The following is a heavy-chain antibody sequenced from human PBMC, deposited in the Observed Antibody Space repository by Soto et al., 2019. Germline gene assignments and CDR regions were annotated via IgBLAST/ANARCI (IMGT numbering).Heavy chain of an antibody. D-gene: IGHD5-18*01. CDR3: ARDRESTAMGIYYGMDV. CDR1: GGSISSYY. CDR2: IYYSGST. V-gene: IGHV4-59*01. Sequence: SETLSLACTVSGGSISSYYWSWIRQPPGKGLEWIGYIYYSGSTNYNPSLKSRVTISVDTSKNQFSLKLSSVTAADTAVYYCARDRESTAMGIYYGMDVWGQGTTVTVSS. J-gene: IGHJ6*02.